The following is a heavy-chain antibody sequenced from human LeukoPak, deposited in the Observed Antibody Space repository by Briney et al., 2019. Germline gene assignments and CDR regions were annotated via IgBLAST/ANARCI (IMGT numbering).Heavy chain of an antibody. J-gene: IGHJ4*02. Sequence: PGGSLRLSCAASGFTFSSYSMNWVRQAPGKGLEWVAVISYDGSNKYYADSVKGRFTISRDNSKNTLYLQMNSLRAEDTAVYYCARAEGLGLGYGHFDYWGQGTLVTVSS. D-gene: IGHD1-1*01. CDR3: ARAEGLGLGYGHFDY. CDR1: GFTFSSYS. V-gene: IGHV3-30*03. CDR2: ISYDGSNK.